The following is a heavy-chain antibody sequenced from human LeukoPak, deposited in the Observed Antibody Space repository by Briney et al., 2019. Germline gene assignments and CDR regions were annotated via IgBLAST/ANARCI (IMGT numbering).Heavy chain of an antibody. CDR3: ASTHCSSTSCRRPFDY. CDR1: GGSISSYY. D-gene: IGHD2-2*01. Sequence: SETLSLTCTVSGGSISSYYWSWIRQPPGKGLELIGYIYYSGSTNYNPSLKSRVTISVDMSKNQFSLKLSSVTAADTAVYYCASTHCSSTSCRRPFDYWGQGTLVTVSS. J-gene: IGHJ4*02. V-gene: IGHV4-59*01. CDR2: IYYSGST.